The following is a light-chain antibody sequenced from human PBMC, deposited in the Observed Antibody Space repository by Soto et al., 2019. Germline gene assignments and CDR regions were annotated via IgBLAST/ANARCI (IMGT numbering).Light chain of an antibody. J-gene: IGKJ1*01. Sequence: DIQMTQSPSSLSASVGDRVTITCRTSQPISDYVNWYQQKPGKAPTLLIYTTSNLQSGVPSRFSGRGSATHFTLTISTLQPEDFATYYCQQHYNTPRTFGQGTKVDSK. V-gene: IGKV1-39*01. CDR3: QQHYNTPRT. CDR1: QPISDY. CDR2: TTS.